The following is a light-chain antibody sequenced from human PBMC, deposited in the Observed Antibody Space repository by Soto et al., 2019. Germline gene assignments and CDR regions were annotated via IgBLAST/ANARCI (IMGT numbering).Light chain of an antibody. CDR1: QSVSSY. Sequence: EIVLTQSPATLSLSPGERATLSCRASQSVSSYLAWYQQKPGQAPRLLIYDASNRATGIPARFSGSGSGTDFTLTISSLQSEDFAVYYCHHYNSWPYTFGQGTKVDNK. CDR3: HHYNSWPYT. V-gene: IGKV3-11*01. CDR2: DAS. J-gene: IGKJ2*01.